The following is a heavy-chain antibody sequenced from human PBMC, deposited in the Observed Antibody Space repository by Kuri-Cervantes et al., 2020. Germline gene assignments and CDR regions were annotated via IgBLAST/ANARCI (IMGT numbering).Heavy chain of an antibody. CDR2: ISYDGSNK. CDR3: AKTLTMGAFDT. D-gene: IGHD1-14*01. J-gene: IGHJ3*02. Sequence: GESLKISCAASGFTFSSYWVSWVRQAPGKGLEWVAVISYDGSNKYYADSVKGRFTISRDNSKNTLYLQMNSPRAEDTAVYSCAKTLTMGAFDTWGQGTMVTVSS. CDR1: GFTFSSYW. V-gene: IGHV3-30*18.